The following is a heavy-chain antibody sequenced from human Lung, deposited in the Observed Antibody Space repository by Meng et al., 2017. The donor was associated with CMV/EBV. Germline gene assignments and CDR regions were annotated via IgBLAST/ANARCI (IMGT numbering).Heavy chain of an antibody. CDR1: GDSVSSNSAA. Sequence: SQTLSLTCAISGDSVSSNSAAWNWIRQSLSRGLEWLGRTYYRSKWYNDYAVSVKSRITINPDTSKNQFSLQLNSVTPEDTAVYYCARFGTVGAGSGVYFDYWGQGTLVTVSS. V-gene: IGHV6-1*01. CDR2: TYYRSKWYN. D-gene: IGHD3-10*01. CDR3: ARFGTVGAGSGVYFDY. J-gene: IGHJ4*02.